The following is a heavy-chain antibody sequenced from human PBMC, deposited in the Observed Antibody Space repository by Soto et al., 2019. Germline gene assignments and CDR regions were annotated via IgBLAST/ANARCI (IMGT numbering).Heavy chain of an antibody. Sequence: QVQLQESGPGLVKPSGTLSLTCAVSGVSIGSHDWWTWVRQPPGKGLEWIGESHQSGYTHYNSSLESRVTISLAKSTNHISLQLNSVTVADTAVYYCATRDTGRVYWGQGTLVTVSS. D-gene: IGHD2-2*02. CDR2: SHQSGYT. J-gene: IGHJ4*02. V-gene: IGHV4-4*02. CDR3: ATRDTGRVY. CDR1: GVSIGSHDW.